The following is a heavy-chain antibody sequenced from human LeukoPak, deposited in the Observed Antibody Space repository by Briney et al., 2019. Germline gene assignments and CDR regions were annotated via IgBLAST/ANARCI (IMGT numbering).Heavy chain of an antibody. CDR3: ARSHYDILTGSPYPDY. CDR2: INPSGGST. D-gene: IGHD3-9*01. CDR1: GYTFTSYY. V-gene: IGHV1-46*01. J-gene: IGHJ4*02. Sequence: ASVKVSCKASGYTFTSYYMHWVRQAPGQGLEWMGIINPSGGSTSYAQKFRGRVTMTRDTSTSTVYMELSSLRSEDTAVYYCARSHYDILTGSPYPDYWGQGTLVTVSS.